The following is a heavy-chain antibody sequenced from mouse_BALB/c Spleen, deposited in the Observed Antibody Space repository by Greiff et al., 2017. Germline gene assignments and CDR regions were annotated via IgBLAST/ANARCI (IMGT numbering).Heavy chain of an antibody. Sequence: LQQPGSELVRPGASVKLSCKASGYTFTSYWMHWVKQRPGQGLEWIGNIYPGSGSTNYDEKFKSKATLTVDTSSSTAYMQLSSLTSEDSAVYYCTRSRYDAWFAYWGQGTLVTVSA. V-gene: IGHV1S22*01. CDR2: IYPGSGST. CDR3: TRSRYDAWFAY. CDR1: GYTFTSYW. D-gene: IGHD2-14*01. J-gene: IGHJ3*01.